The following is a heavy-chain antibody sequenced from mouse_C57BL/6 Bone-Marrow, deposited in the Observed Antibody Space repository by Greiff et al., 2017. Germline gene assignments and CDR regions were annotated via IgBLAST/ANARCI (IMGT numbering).Heavy chain of an antibody. V-gene: IGHV10-1*01. D-gene: IGHD1-1*01. Sequence: EVQLQESGGGLVQPKGSLKLSCAASGFSFNTYAMNWVRQAPGKGLEWVARIRSKSNNYATYYADSVKDRFTISRDDSESMLSLQMNNLKTEDTAMYYCVRQKYGSETWFAYWGQGTLVTVSA. J-gene: IGHJ3*01. CDR2: IRSKSNNYAT. CDR3: VRQKYGSETWFAY. CDR1: GFSFNTYA.